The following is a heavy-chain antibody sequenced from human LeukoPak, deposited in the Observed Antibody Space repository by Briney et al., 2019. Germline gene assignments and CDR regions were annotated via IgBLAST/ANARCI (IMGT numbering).Heavy chain of an antibody. J-gene: IGHJ4*02. Sequence: GRSLRLSCAASGFTFSSYGMHWVRQAPGKGLEWVAVISYDGSNKYYADSVKGRFTISRDNSKNTLYLQMNSLRAEDTAVYYCAKSGGRTGTSLFDYWGQGTLVTVSS. CDR2: ISYDGSNK. D-gene: IGHD1-1*01. CDR3: AKSGGRTGTSLFDY. V-gene: IGHV3-30*18. CDR1: GFTFSSYG.